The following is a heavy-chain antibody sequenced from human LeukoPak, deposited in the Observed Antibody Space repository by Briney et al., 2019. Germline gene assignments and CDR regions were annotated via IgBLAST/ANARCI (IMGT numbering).Heavy chain of an antibody. Sequence: GGSLRLSCAASGFTFSSYAMHWVRQAPGKGLEWVAVISYDGSNKYYADSVKGRFTISRDNSKNTLYLQMNSLRAEDTAVYYCARVAGTCYYYYMDVWGKGTTVTVSS. CDR1: GFTFSSYA. CDR3: ARVAGTCYYYYMDV. CDR2: ISYDGSNK. V-gene: IGHV3-30*04. J-gene: IGHJ6*03. D-gene: IGHD6-19*01.